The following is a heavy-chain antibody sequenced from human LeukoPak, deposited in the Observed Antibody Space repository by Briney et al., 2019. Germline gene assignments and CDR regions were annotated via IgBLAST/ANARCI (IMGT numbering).Heavy chain of an antibody. CDR3: ARDRSYCSSTSCYRSHAFDI. Sequence: ASVKVSCKASGYTFTSHGISWVRQAPGQGLEWMGWISAYNGNTNYAQKLQGRVTMTTDTSTSTAYMELRSLRSDDTAVYYCARDRSYCSSTSCYRSHAFDIWGQGTMVTVSS. CDR1: GYTFTSHG. V-gene: IGHV1-18*01. CDR2: ISAYNGNT. D-gene: IGHD2-2*01. J-gene: IGHJ3*02.